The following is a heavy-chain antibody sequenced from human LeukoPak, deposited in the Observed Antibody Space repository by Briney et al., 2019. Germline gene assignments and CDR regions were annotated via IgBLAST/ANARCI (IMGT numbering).Heavy chain of an antibody. D-gene: IGHD3-22*01. V-gene: IGHV4-34*01. CDR1: GGSFSGYY. J-gene: IGHJ4*02. Sequence: PSETLSLTCAVYGGSFSGYYWSWIRQPPGKGLEWIGEINHSGSTNYNPSLKSRVTISVDTSKNQFSLKLSSVTAADTAVYYCARSLYYDDYWGQGTLVTVSS. CDR3: ARSLYYDDY. CDR2: INHSGST.